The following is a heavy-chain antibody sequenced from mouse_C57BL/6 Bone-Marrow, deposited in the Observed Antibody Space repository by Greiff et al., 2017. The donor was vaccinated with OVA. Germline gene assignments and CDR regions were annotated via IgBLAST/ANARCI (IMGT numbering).Heavy chain of an antibody. D-gene: IGHD1-1*01. V-gene: IGHV14-2*01. CDR2: IDPEDGET. CDR3: ARDYYGSSTFAY. Sequence: EVQLQQSGAELVKPGASVTLSCTASGFNIKDYYMHWVKQRTEQGLEWIGRIDPEDGETKYAPKFQGKATITADTSSNTAYLQLSSLTSEDTAVYYCARDYYGSSTFAYWGQGTLVTVSA. CDR1: GFNIKDYY. J-gene: IGHJ3*01.